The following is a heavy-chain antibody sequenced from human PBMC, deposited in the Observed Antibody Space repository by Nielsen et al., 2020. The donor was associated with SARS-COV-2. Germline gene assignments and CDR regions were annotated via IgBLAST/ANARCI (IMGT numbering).Heavy chain of an antibody. J-gene: IGHJ2*01. V-gene: IGHV4-59*08. CDR3: ARQRGRGWYFDL. Sequence: SDTLSLTCTVSGGSISSYYWSWIRQSPGKGVEWIAQVSYSGRTDYNPSLSLDRRVTISVDTSKNQVSLQLSSVTAADTALYYCARQRGRGWYFDLWGRGTLVTVSS. CDR1: GGSISSYY. CDR2: VSYSGRT. D-gene: IGHD3-16*01.